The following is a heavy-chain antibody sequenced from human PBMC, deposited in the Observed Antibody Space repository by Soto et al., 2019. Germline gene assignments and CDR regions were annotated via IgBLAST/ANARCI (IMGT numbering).Heavy chain of an antibody. Sequence: QLQLQESGPGLVKPSETLSLTCTVSGGSISSSSYYWGWIRQPPGKGLEWIGSIYYSGSTYYNPSLKSRVTISVDTSKNQFSLKLSSVTAADTAVYYCARAALLGWFDPWGQGTLVTVSS. D-gene: IGHD3-10*01. CDR1: GGSISSSSYY. CDR2: IYYSGST. J-gene: IGHJ5*02. V-gene: IGHV4-39*01. CDR3: ARAALLGWFDP.